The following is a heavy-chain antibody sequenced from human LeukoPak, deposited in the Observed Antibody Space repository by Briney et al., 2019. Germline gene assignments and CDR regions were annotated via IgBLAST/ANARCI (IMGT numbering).Heavy chain of an antibody. CDR2: INPNSGGT. V-gene: IGHV1-2*02. CDR1: GYTFTGYY. J-gene: IGHJ5*02. D-gene: IGHD3-22*01. Sequence: ASVKVSCKASGYTFTGYYMHWVRQAPGQGLEWMGWINPNSGGTNYAQKFQGRVTMTRDTSISTAYMELSRLRSDDTAVYYCARDGEYYYDSSGHHSGPWGQGTLVTVSS. CDR3: ARDGEYYYDSSGHHSGP.